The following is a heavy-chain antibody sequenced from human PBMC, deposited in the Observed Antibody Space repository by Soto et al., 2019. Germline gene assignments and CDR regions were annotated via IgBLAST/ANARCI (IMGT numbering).Heavy chain of an antibody. J-gene: IGHJ4*02. Sequence: QVPLVESGGGVVQSGGSLTLSCRVSGFFLSAYGMHWVRQAPGKGLEWVAATSYDGSSEYYSDSVKDRFTTSRDNSKNTVYLHMNRPRAEDTGLYYCARGGGLTQLLSGSDHWGQGTLVTVSS. CDR2: TSYDGSSE. V-gene: IGHV3-33*05. D-gene: IGHD1-26*01. CDR3: ARGGGLTQLLSGSDH. CDR1: GFFLSAYG.